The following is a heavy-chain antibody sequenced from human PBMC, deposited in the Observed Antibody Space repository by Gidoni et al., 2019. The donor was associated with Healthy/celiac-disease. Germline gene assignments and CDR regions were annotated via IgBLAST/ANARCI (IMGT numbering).Heavy chain of an antibody. CDR3: ARIAEYGDYVWWFDP. CDR1: GFSLSNARMG. J-gene: IGHJ5*02. Sequence: QVTLKEAGPVLVKPTETLTLTCTVSGFSLSNARMGVSWIRQPPGKALEWLAHIFSNDEKSYSTSLKSRLTISKDTSKSQVVLTMTNMDPVDTATYYCARIAEYGDYVWWFDPWGQGTLVTVSS. V-gene: IGHV2-26*01. D-gene: IGHD4-17*01. CDR2: IFSNDEK.